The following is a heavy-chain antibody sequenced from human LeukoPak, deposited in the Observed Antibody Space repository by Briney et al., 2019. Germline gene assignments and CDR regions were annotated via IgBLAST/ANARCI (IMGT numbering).Heavy chain of an antibody. D-gene: IGHD3-16*01. V-gene: IGHV3-30*04. CDR1: GFTFSSYA. Sequence: GGSLRLSCAASGFTFSSYAMHWVRQAPGKGLEWVAVISYDGSNKYYADSVKGRFTISRDNSKNTLYLQMNSLRAEDTAVYYCAKVSGGGYYFDYWGQGTLVTVSS. CDR2: ISYDGSNK. CDR3: AKVSGGGYYFDY. J-gene: IGHJ4*02.